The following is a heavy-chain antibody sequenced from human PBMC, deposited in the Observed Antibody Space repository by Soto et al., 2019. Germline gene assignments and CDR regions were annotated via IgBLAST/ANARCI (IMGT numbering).Heavy chain of an antibody. Sequence: EVQLVESGGGLVQPGGSLRLSCAASGFTFSSYSMNWVRQAPGKGLEWVSYISSSSSTIYYADSVKGRFTISRDNAKNSLSLQMNSLRAEDTAVYYCARDGEYYDFWSGQDYYYYMDVWGKGTTVTVSS. CDR3: ARDGEYYDFWSGQDYYYYMDV. V-gene: IGHV3-48*01. D-gene: IGHD3-3*01. J-gene: IGHJ6*03. CDR2: ISSSSSTI. CDR1: GFTFSSYS.